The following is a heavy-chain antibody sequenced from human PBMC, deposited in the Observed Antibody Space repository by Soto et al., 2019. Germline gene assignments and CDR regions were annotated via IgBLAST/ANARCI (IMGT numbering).Heavy chain of an antibody. J-gene: IGHJ6*02. CDR2: INSDGSST. V-gene: IGHV3-74*01. CDR3: ARDLPVTIFGVVTNYGMDV. D-gene: IGHD3-3*01. Sequence: PGGSLRLSCAASGFTFSSYWMHWVRQAPGKGLVWVSRINSDGSSTSYADSVKGRFTISRDNAKNTLYLQMNSLRAEDTAVYYCARDLPVTIFGVVTNYGMDVWGQGTTVTVSS. CDR1: GFTFSSYW.